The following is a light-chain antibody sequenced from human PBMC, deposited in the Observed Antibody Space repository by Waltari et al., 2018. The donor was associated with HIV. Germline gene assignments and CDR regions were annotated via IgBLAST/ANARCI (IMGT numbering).Light chain of an antibody. CDR3: SAWDVSLSAWV. CDR1: STNVGHQG. J-gene: IGLJ3*02. V-gene: IGLV10-54*01. CDR2: RNN. Sequence: AGLTQPPSLSGALSQNTTVPCTGSSTNVGHQGALWRKHRQGHPPRVLFYRNNVRPSGIPLRFSTSTSGNTASLTITGLQSDDEADYYCSAWDVSLSAWVFGGGTQLTVL.